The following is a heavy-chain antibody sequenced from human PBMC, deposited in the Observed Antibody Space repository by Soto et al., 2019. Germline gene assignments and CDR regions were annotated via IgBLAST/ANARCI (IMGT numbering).Heavy chain of an antibody. V-gene: IGHV1-18*01. CDR2: ISAYNGNT. Sequence: ASVKVSCKASGYTFTSYCISWVRQAPGQGLEWMGWISAYNGNTNYAQKLQGRVTMTTDTSTSTAYMELRSLRSDDTAVYYCARGVTIFGVVPYGMDVWGQGTTVTVSS. CDR3: ARGVTIFGVVPYGMDV. J-gene: IGHJ6*02. CDR1: GYTFTSYC. D-gene: IGHD3-3*01.